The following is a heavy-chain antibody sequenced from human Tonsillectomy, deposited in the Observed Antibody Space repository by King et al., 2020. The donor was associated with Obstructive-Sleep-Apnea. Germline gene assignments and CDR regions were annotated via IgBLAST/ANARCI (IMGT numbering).Heavy chain of an antibody. CDR1: GFTFDDYA. Sequence: VQLVESGGGLVQPGRSLRLSCAASGFTFDDYAMHWVRQAPGKGLEWVSGISWNSGSIGYADSVKGRFTISRDNAKNSLYLQMNSLRAEDTALYCCAKVGTPGSSWYDGYFDYWGQGTLVTVSS. J-gene: IGHJ4*02. CDR2: ISWNSGSI. V-gene: IGHV3-9*01. D-gene: IGHD6-13*01. CDR3: AKVGTPGSSWYDGYFDY.